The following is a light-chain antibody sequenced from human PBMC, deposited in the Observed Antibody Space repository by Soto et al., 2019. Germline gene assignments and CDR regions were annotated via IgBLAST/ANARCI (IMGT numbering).Light chain of an antibody. CDR2: GAS. V-gene: IGKV3-15*01. Sequence: EIVRTQSPAILSVSPGERATLSCRASQSVSSNLAWYQQKPGQAPRLLIYGASTRATGIPARFSGSGSGTEFTLPISSLQSEDFAVYYCQQYNNWPKTFGQGTKVDIK. CDR1: QSVSSN. CDR3: QQYNNWPKT. J-gene: IGKJ1*01.